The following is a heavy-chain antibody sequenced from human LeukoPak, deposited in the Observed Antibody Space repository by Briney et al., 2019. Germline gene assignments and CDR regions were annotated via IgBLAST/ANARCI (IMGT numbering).Heavy chain of an antibody. CDR1: GGSISSSSYY. Sequence: PSETLSLTCTVSGGSISSSSYYWGWNRQPPGKGLEWIGSIYYSGSTYYNPSLKSRVTISVDTSKNQFSLKLSSVTAADTAVYYCARSSRQLAKNFDYWGQGTLVTVSS. CDR3: ARSSRQLAKNFDY. CDR2: IYYSGST. V-gene: IGHV4-39*01. J-gene: IGHJ4*02. D-gene: IGHD6-13*01.